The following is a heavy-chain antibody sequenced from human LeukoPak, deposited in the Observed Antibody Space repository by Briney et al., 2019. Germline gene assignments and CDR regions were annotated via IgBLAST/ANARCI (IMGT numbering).Heavy chain of an antibody. Sequence: AGGSLTLPCAVSVFTFSQYWMLWVRQAPGKGGESVSRINTDGTATTYADSVKGRFTVSRDNADNTMFLQMNSVRDEDTAVYYCATKQWLAPPPDSWGQGTPVTVSS. J-gene: IGHJ4*02. CDR2: INTDGTAT. CDR3: ATKQWLAPPPDS. D-gene: IGHD6-19*01. CDR1: VFTFSQYW. V-gene: IGHV3-74*01.